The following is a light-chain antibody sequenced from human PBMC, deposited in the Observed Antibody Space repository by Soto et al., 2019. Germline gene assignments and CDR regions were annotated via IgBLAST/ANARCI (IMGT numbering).Light chain of an antibody. V-gene: IGKV3-20*01. CDR1: QSVSSSY. CDR3: LQYGSSPLT. J-gene: IGKJ4*01. CDR2: GAS. Sequence: EIVLTQSPGTLSLSPGERATLSCRASQSVSSSYFAWYQQKPGQAPRLLIYGASSRATGIPDRFSGSGSGTDFTLTISRLEPEDFAVYYCLQYGSSPLTFGGGTKVEIK.